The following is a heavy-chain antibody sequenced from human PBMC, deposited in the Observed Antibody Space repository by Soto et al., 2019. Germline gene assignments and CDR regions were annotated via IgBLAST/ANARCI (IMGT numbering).Heavy chain of an antibody. Sequence: GGSLRLSCAASGFTFSSYSMNWVRQAPGKGLEWVSYISSSSSTIYYADSVKGRFTISRDNAKNSLYLQMNSLRDEDTAVYYCSREWNPLNWFDPWGQGTLVTVSS. J-gene: IGHJ5*02. CDR1: GFTFSSYS. CDR2: ISSSSSTI. CDR3: SREWNPLNWFDP. D-gene: IGHD1-1*01. V-gene: IGHV3-48*02.